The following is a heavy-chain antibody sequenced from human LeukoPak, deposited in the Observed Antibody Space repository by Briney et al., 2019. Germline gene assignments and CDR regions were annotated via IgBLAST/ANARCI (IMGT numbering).Heavy chain of an antibody. CDR2: ISGSGGST. J-gene: IGHJ5*02. V-gene: IGHV3-23*01. CDR3: AREIVVVTATRGPFDP. CDR1: GFTFSSYA. D-gene: IGHD2-21*02. Sequence: GGSLRLSCAASGFTFSSYAMSWVRQAPGKGLEWVSAISGSGGSTYYADSVKGRFTISRDNSKNTLYLQMNSLRAEDTAVYYCAREIVVVTATRGPFDPWGQGTLVTVSS.